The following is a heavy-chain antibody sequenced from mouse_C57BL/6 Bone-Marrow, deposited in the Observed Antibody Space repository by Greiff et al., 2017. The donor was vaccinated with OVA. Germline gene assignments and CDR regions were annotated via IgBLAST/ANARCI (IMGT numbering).Heavy chain of an antibody. CDR2: IYPRSGNT. V-gene: IGHV1-81*01. CDR1: GYTFTSYG. J-gene: IGHJ2*01. CDR3: ARDELPFDY. Sequence: VQLQQSGAELARPGASVKLSCKASGYTFTSYGIRWVKQRPGQGLEWIGEIYPRSGNTYYNEKFKGKATLTADTSSSTAYMELRSLTSEDSAVYFCARDELPFDYWGQGTTLTVSS.